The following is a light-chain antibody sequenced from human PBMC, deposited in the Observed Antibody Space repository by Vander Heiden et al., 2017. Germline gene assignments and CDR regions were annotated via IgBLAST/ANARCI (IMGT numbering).Light chain of an antibody. V-gene: IGLV1-44*01. CDR2: TNN. CDR3: AAWDDTLNGVV. J-gene: IGLJ2*01. CDR1: SSNIGSYT. Sequence: QSVLTQPPSASGIPGQRVTISCSGSSSNIGSYTVNWYQQLPGAGPKLLIYTNNQRPSGVPDRFSGSKSGTSASLAISGLQSEDEADYHCAAWDDTLNGVVFGGGTKLSVL.